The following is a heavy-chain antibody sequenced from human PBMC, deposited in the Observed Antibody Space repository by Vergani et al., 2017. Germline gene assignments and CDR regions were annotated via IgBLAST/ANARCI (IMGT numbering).Heavy chain of an antibody. CDR1: GFPFSSYA. V-gene: IGHV3-23*01. CDR2: ISGSGGST. J-gene: IGHJ4*02. D-gene: IGHD2-15*01. Sequence: EVQLLESGGGLVQPGGSLRLSCAASGFPFSSYAMSWVRQAPGKGLEWVSAISGSGGSTYYADSVKGRFTISRDNSKNTLYLQMNSLRAEYTAVYYCANPQRCSGGSCYPGPWGQGTLVTVSS. CDR3: ANPQRCSGGSCYPGP.